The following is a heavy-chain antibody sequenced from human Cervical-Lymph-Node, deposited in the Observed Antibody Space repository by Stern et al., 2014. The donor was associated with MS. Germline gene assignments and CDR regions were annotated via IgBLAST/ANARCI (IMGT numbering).Heavy chain of an antibody. J-gene: IGHJ4*02. CDR2: INPDTGST. CDR1: GYTFTDYY. D-gene: IGHD3-22*01. Sequence: QLVQSGAEVKQSGASVNVSCKASGYTFTDYYMHWVRQAPGQGLEWMGRINPDTGSTRYAQKFQDRVTMTRDTSIGTAYMELSRLISDDTAVYYCATAYYYDTTNYLDYWGQGTLVTVSS. V-gene: IGHV1-2*06. CDR3: ATAYYYDTTNYLDY.